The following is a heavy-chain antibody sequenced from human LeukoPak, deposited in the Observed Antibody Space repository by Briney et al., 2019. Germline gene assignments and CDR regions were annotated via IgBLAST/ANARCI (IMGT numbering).Heavy chain of an antibody. Sequence: GSLRLSCAASGFTFSFYAMSWVRQPPGKGLEWIGSIYYGGSTYYNPSLKSRVTISVDTSRNQFSLKLSSVTAADTAVYYCASVGVEGASLDYWGQGTLVTVSS. CDR1: GFTFSFYA. CDR3: ASVGVEGASLDY. CDR2: IYYGGST. V-gene: IGHV4-38-2*01. D-gene: IGHD1-26*01. J-gene: IGHJ4*02.